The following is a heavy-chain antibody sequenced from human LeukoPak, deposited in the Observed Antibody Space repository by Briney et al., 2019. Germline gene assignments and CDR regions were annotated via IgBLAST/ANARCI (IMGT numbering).Heavy chain of an antibody. CDR2: MNPNSGNT. CDR3: ARGRGLTYYYDSSGYYYAY. CDR1: GYTFTIYD. Sequence: ASVKVSCKASGYTFTIYDINWVRQATGQGLEWMGWMNPNSGNTGYAQKFQGRVTMTRNTSIGTAYMELSSLRSEDTAVYYCARGRGLTYYYDSSGYYYAYWGQGTLVTVSS. V-gene: IGHV1-8*01. D-gene: IGHD3-22*01. J-gene: IGHJ4*02.